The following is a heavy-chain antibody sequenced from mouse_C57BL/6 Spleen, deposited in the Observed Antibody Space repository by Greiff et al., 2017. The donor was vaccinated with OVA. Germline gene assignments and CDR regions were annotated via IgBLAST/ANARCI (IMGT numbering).Heavy chain of an antibody. J-gene: IGHJ4*01. CDR2: ISSGSSTI. V-gene: IGHV5-17*01. CDR1: GFTFGDFG. CDR3: ARGDYEGAMDY. Sequence: EVKLVESGGALVKLGGSRKPPCAPLGFTFGDFGFHWVRRAPEKGLEWVAYISSGSSTIYYADTVKGRFTISRDNAKNTLFLQMTSLRSEDTAMYYCARGDYEGAMDYWGQGTSVTVSS. D-gene: IGHD2-4*01.